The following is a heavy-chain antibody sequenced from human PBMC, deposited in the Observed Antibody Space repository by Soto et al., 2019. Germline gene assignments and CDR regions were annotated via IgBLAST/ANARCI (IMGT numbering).Heavy chain of an antibody. CDR2: IYSGGST. CDR3: ARDRPAATLYYYYGMDV. J-gene: IGHJ6*02. CDR1: GFTVSSNY. V-gene: IGHV3-53*01. Sequence: GGSLRLSCAASGFTVSSNYMSWVRQAPGKGLEWVSVIYSGGSTYYADSVKGRFTISRDNSKNTLYLQMNSLRAEDTAVYYCARDRPAATLYYYYGMDVWGQGTTVTVSS.